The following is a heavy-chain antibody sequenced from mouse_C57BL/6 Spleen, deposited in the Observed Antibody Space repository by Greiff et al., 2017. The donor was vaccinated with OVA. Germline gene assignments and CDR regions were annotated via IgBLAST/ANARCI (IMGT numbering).Heavy chain of an antibody. CDR3: ARKDGYYAYAMDY. V-gene: IGHV1-81*01. CDR2: IYPRSGNT. J-gene: IGHJ4*01. Sequence: QVQLKQSGAELARPGASVKLSCKASGYTFTSYGISWVKQRTGQGLEWIGEIYPRSGNTYYNEKFKGKTTLTADKSSSTAYMDLRSLTSEDSAVYFCARKDGYYAYAMDYWGQGTSVTVSS. CDR1: GYTFTSYG. D-gene: IGHD2-3*01.